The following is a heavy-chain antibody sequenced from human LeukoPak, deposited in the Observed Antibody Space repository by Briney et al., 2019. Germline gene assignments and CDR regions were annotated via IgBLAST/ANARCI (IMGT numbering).Heavy chain of an antibody. Sequence: SETLSLTCTVSGGSISSGDYYWSWIRQPPGKGLEWIGYIYYSGSTYYNPSLKSRVTISVDTSENQFSLKLSSVTAADTAVYYCARGENRYCSSTSCPPGDYWGQGTLVTVSS. D-gene: IGHD2-2*01. CDR1: GGSISSGDYY. CDR3: ARGENRYCSSTSCPPGDY. CDR2: IYYSGST. J-gene: IGHJ4*02. V-gene: IGHV4-30-4*01.